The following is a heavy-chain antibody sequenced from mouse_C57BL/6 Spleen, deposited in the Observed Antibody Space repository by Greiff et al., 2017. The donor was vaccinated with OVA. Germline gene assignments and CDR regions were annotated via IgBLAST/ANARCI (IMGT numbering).Heavy chain of an antibody. CDR3: ARSGGYYFDY. J-gene: IGHJ2*01. V-gene: IGHV1-64*01. CDR2: IHPNSGST. D-gene: IGHD1-1*02. Sequence: QVQLKHPGAELVKPGASVKLSCKASGYTFTSYWMHWVKQRPGQGLEWIGMIHPNSGSTNYNEKFKSKATLTVDKSSSTAYMQLSSLTSEDSAVYYCARSGGYYFDYWGQGTTLTVSS. CDR1: GYTFTSYW.